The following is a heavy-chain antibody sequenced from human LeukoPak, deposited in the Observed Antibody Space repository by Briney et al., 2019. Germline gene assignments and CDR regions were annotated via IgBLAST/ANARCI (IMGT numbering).Heavy chain of an antibody. J-gene: IGHJ4*02. D-gene: IGHD6-19*01. CDR1: GLTFDDYA. Sequence: GGSLRLSCAASGLTFDDYAMHWVRQAPGKGLEWVSGISWNSGSIGYADSVKGRFTISRDNAKNSLYLQMNSLRAEDTALYYCAKGDPIAVAGMFDYWGQGTLVTVSS. CDR3: AKGDPIAVAGMFDY. V-gene: IGHV3-9*01. CDR2: ISWNSGSI.